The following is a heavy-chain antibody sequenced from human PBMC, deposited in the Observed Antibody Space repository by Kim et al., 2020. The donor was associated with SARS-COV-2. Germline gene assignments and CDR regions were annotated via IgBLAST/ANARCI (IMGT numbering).Heavy chain of an antibody. J-gene: IGHJ4*02. Sequence: SETLSLTCAVYGGSFSGYYWSWIRQPPGKGLEWIGEINHSGSTNYNPSLKSRVTISVDTSKNQFSLKLSSVTAADTAVYYCARSWPDSFDYWGQGTLVTVSS. V-gene: IGHV4-34*01. CDR3: ARSWPDSFDY. CDR1: GGSFSGYY. CDR2: INHSGST.